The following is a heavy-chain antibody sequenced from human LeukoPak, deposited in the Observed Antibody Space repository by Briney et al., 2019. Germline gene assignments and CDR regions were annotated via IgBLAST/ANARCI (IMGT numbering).Heavy chain of an antibody. D-gene: IGHD6-13*01. V-gene: IGHV4-34*01. CDR2: INHSGST. CDR1: GGSFSGYY. J-gene: IGHJ5*02. CDR3: ARRRGDSSSWYEEDWFEP. Sequence: NPSETLSLTCAVYGGSFSGYYWSWIRQPPGKGLEWIGEINHSGSTNYNPSLKSRVTISVDTSKNQFTLKLSSVTAADTAVYYCARRRGDSSSWYEEDWFEPRGQGALGTVSS.